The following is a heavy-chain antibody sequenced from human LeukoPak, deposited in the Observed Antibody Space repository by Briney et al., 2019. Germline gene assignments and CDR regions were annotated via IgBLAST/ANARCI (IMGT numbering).Heavy chain of an antibody. CDR1: GGSFSGYY. CDR2: INHSGST. J-gene: IGHJ5*02. Sequence: PSETLSLTCAVYGGSFSGYYWSWIRQPPGKGLEWIGEINHSGSTNYNPSLKSRVTISVDTSKNQFSLELSSVTAADTAVYYCARLRDWFDPWGQGTLVTVSS. CDR3: ARLRDWFDP. V-gene: IGHV4-34*01.